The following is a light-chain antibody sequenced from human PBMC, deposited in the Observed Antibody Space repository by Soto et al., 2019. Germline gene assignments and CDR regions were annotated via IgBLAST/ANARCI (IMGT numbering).Light chain of an antibody. J-gene: IGLJ2*01. Sequence: QSALTQPASVSGSPGQSITISCTGTSSDIGGYNLVSWYQQHPGKAPKLMFYDVTNRPSGVSNRFSGSKSGNTASLTISGLQAEDEAVYYCSSYTSTNTVVFGGGTKLTVL. CDR3: SSYTSTNTVV. CDR1: SSDIGGYNL. V-gene: IGLV2-14*03. CDR2: DVT.